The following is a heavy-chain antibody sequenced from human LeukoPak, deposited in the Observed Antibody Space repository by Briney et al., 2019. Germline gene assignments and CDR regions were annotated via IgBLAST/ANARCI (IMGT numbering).Heavy chain of an antibody. D-gene: IGHD6-13*01. J-gene: IGHJ4*02. CDR3: VRHDSSSPDY. CDR1: GYSFTTYW. CDR2: IYPGDSDT. Sequence: GESLKVSCKGSGYSFTTYWIGWVRQMPGKGLQWLGIIYPGDSDTKYSPSFQGQVTFSVDKSISTAYLHWSSLKASDTAMYYCVRHDSSSPDYWGQGTLGTVSS. V-gene: IGHV5-51*01.